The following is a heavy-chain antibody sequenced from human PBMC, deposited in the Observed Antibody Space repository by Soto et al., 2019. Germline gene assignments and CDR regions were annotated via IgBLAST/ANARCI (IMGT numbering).Heavy chain of an antibody. CDR1: GGSFCGYY. Sequence: SDTMSLTCAVYGGSFCGYYGTGIRQPPGTGLEWIGEINHSGSTNYNPSLKSRVTISVDTSKNQFSLKLTSVTAADTAVYYCARDKITGLFDYWGQGTLVTVSS. J-gene: IGHJ4*02. CDR3: ARDKITGLFDY. D-gene: IGHD2-8*02. V-gene: IGHV4-34*01. CDR2: INHSGST.